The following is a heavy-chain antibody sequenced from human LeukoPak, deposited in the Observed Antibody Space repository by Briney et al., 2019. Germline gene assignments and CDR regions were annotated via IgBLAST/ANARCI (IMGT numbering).Heavy chain of an antibody. Sequence: GGSLRLSCAASGFAFNSYGMNWVRQAPGKGLEWVSYVSSSGSTIYYADSVKGRFTISRDNSKNTLYLQMNSLRAEDTAVYYCARGSGEFDIWGQGTMVTVSS. D-gene: IGHD2-15*01. CDR1: GFAFNSYG. CDR3: ARGSGEFDI. V-gene: IGHV3-48*01. J-gene: IGHJ3*02. CDR2: VSSSGSTI.